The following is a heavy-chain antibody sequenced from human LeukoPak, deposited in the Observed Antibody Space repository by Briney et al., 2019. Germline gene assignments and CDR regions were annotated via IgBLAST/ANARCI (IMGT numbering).Heavy chain of an antibody. V-gene: IGHV3-11*01. CDR1: GFTFSDYY. Sequence: GGSLRLSCAASGFTFSDYYMSWIRQAPGKGLKWVSYISSSGSTIYYADSVKGRFTISRDNAKNSLYLQMNSLRAEDTAVYYCAREGYDSSGRDAFDIWGQGTMVTVSS. J-gene: IGHJ3*02. D-gene: IGHD3-22*01. CDR2: ISSSGSTI. CDR3: AREGYDSSGRDAFDI.